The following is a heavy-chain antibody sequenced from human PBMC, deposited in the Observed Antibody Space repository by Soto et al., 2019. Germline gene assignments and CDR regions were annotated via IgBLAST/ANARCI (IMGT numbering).Heavy chain of an antibody. V-gene: IGHV1-2*02. CDR1: GYTFIDSY. CDR2: VNPYGGTT. D-gene: IGHD5-12*01. J-gene: IGHJ1*01. CDR3: ARDLGGYDLYGPDS. Sequence: ASVKVSCKASGYTFIDSYIHWVRQAPGQGFEWMGWVNPYGGTTHSAQKFEGRVTMTRDTSISTAYMELTGLKYDDTAIYYCARDLGGYDLYGPDSWG.